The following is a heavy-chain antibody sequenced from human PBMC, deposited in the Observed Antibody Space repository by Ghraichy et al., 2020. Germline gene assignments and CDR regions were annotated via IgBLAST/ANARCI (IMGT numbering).Heavy chain of an antibody. CDR2: IYYSGST. Sequence: SETLSLTCTVSGGSISSSSYYWGWIRQPPGKGLEWIGSIYYSGSTYYNPSLKSRVTISVDTSKNQFSLKLSSVTAADTAVYYCARHPYDSSGSAWNWGQGTLVTVSS. J-gene: IGHJ4*02. V-gene: IGHV4-39*01. CDR3: ARHPYDSSGSAWN. CDR1: GGSISSSSYY. D-gene: IGHD3-22*01.